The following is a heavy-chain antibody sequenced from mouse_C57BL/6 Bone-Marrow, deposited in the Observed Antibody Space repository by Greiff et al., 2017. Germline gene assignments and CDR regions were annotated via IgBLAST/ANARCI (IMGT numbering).Heavy chain of an antibody. CDR3: ARGRYYGSSLWSFDV. V-gene: IGHV1-64*01. Sequence: QVQLQQPGAELVKPGASVKLSCKASGYTFTSYWMHWVKQRPGQGLEWIGMIHPNSGSTNYNEKFKSKATLTVDKSSSTAYMQLSSLTSEDSAVYYCARGRYYGSSLWSFDVWGTGTTVTVSS. CDR1: GYTFTSYW. J-gene: IGHJ1*03. CDR2: IHPNSGST. D-gene: IGHD1-1*01.